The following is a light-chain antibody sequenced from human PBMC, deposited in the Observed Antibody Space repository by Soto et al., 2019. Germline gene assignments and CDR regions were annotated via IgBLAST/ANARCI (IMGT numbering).Light chain of an antibody. CDR1: SSDVGAHNF. CDR3: NSYTSSNTYV. V-gene: IGLV2-14*01. CDR2: EVS. J-gene: IGLJ1*01. Sequence: QSALTEPASVSWSPGQAITISCIGSSSDVGAHNFVSWYQHHPGKAPKLMIYEVSNRPPGVSNRFSGSKSGNTASLTISGLQAEDEADYYCNSYTSSNTYVFGSGTKVTVL.